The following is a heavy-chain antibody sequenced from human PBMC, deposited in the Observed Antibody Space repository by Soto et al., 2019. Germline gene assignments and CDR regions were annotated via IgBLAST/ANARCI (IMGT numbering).Heavy chain of an antibody. CDR3: ARCRGGGSHLWFDP. V-gene: IGHV5-51*01. Sequence: GQSLKISCKGSENTFSSYWIACVRQLPGKGLECMGIIYPDDSDTRYSPSFQGQVTISVDKSITTAYLQWSSLKVSDTAMYYCARCRGGGSHLWFDPWGRGNQGTVSS. J-gene: IGHJ5*02. D-gene: IGHD2-15*01. CDR2: IYPDDSDT. CDR1: ENTFSSYW.